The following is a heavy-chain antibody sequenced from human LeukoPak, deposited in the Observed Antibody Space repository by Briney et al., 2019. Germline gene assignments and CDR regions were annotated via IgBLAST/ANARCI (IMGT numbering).Heavy chain of an antibody. D-gene: IGHD3-10*01. CDR3: AKGIVLGVYFDY. Sequence: SGGSLRLSCAASGFTFSSYGMHWVRQAPGKGLEWVAFIRYDGSNKHYADSVKGRFTISRDNSKNTLYLQMNSLRAEDTAVYYCAKGIVLGVYFDYRGQGTLVTVSS. CDR1: GFTFSSYG. J-gene: IGHJ4*02. CDR2: IRYDGSNK. V-gene: IGHV3-30*02.